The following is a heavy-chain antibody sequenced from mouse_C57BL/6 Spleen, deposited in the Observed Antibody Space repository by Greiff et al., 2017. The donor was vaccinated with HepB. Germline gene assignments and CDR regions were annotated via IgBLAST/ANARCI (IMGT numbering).Heavy chain of an antibody. CDR3: AREEANWGFAY. CDR1: GYTFTDYY. D-gene: IGHD4-1*01. J-gene: IGHJ3*01. Sequence: EVQLQQSGPELVKPGASVKISCKASGYTFTDYYMNWVKQSHGKSLEWIGDINPNNGGTSYNQKFKGKATLTVDKSSSTAYMELRSLTSEDSAVYYCAREEANWGFAYWGQGTLVTVSA. CDR2: INPNNGGT. V-gene: IGHV1-26*01.